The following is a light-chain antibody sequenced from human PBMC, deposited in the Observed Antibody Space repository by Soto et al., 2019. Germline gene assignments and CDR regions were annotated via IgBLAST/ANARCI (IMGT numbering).Light chain of an antibody. J-gene: IGKJ2*01. CDR2: DAS. CDR3: KQYDNLPPYT. V-gene: IGKV1-33*01. Sequence: DIQMTQSPSSLSASVGDRVTITCQASQDISNYLNWYQQKPGKAPKLLLYDASNLETGVPSRFSGSGSGTDFTFTISCLQPEDIATYYCKQYDNLPPYTFGQGTKLEIK. CDR1: QDISNY.